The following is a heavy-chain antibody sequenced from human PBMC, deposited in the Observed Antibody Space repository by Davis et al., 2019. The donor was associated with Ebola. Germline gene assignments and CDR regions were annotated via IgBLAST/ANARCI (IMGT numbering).Heavy chain of an antibody. Sequence: AASVKVSCKASGYAFTSYYMHWVRQAPGQGLEWMGWISAYNGNTNYAQKFQGRVTMTRDTSTSTVYMELSSLRSEDTAVYYCARARGRYCSGGSCSWRGFDPWGQGTLVTVSS. J-gene: IGHJ5*02. CDR1: GYAFTSYY. D-gene: IGHD2-15*01. V-gene: IGHV1-46*01. CDR3: ARARGRYCSGGSCSWRGFDP. CDR2: ISAYNGNT.